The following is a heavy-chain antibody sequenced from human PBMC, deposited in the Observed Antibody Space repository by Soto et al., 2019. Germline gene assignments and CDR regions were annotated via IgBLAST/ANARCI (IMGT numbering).Heavy chain of an antibody. D-gene: IGHD3-16*01. CDR1: GDAFKTYS. J-gene: IGHJ5*01. Sequence: GASVKVSSTSSGDAFKTYSVSCVRQAPGQGLEWMGGVIPILGKPMYAPKFQGRVSITADESTSTVILEVTSLISEDTAIYYCARLWGIADHDSWGQGTRVTSPQ. CDR3: ARLWGIADHDS. CDR2: VIPILGKP. V-gene: IGHV1-69*13.